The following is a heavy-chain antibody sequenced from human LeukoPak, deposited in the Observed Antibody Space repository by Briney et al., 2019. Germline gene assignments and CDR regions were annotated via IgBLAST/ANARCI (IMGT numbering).Heavy chain of an antibody. V-gene: IGHV3-48*03. CDR2: ISSSGSPI. D-gene: IGHD3-3*01. CDR1: GFIFNSYE. CDR3: AREYNFWSGYHSYNWFDP. J-gene: IGHJ5*02. Sequence: GGSLRLSCAASGFIFNSYEMNWVRQAPGKGLEGVSYISSSGSPIYYADSVKGRFTISRDNAKNSLYLQMNSLRADDTAVYYCAREYNFWSGYHSYNWFDPWGQGTLVTVSS.